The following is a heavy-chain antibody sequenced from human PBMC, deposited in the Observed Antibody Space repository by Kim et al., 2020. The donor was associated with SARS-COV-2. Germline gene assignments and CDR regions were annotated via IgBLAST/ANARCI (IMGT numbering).Heavy chain of an antibody. CDR1: GYSFTSYW. CDR3: ARRQGSSGKKTGTGSYYYYYGMDV. V-gene: IGHV5-51*01. CDR2: IYPGDSDT. D-gene: IGHD3-22*01. Sequence: GESLKISCKGSGYSFTSYWIGWVRQMPGKGLEWMGIIYPGDSDTRYSPSFQGQVTISADKSISTAYLQWSSLKASDTAMYYCARRQGSSGKKTGTGSYYYYYGMDVWGQGTTVTVSS. J-gene: IGHJ6*02.